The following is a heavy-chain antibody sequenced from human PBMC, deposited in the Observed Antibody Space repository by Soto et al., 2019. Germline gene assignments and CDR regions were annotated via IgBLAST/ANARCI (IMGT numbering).Heavy chain of an antibody. CDR3: ARAAYCGGDCYSSYWFDP. D-gene: IGHD2-21*02. CDR2: IYPGDSDT. J-gene: IGHJ5*02. CDR1: AYSFTSYW. Sequence: GESLKISCKGSAYSFTSYWIGWVRQMPGKGLEWMGIIYPGDSDTRYSPSFQGQVTISADKSISTAYLQWSSLKASDTAMYYCARAAYCGGDCYSSYWFDPWGQGTLVTVSS. V-gene: IGHV5-51*01.